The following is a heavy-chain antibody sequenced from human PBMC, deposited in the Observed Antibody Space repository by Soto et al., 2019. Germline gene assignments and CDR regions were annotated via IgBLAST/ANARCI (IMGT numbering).Heavy chain of an antibody. J-gene: IGHJ4*02. Sequence: QVQLVQSGAEVKEPGSSVKVSCTASGGGNLRDYRTTWVRRAPGQGLEWMGGIIPKLGSANYAQNFQGRVTITADESTNTVYMELRSLRSDDTAVYYGARGGDGYNFGAGYWGQGTPVTVSS. CDR1: GGGNLRDYR. CDR2: IIPKLGSA. V-gene: IGHV1-69*01. CDR3: ARGGDGYNFGAGY. D-gene: IGHD2-21*01.